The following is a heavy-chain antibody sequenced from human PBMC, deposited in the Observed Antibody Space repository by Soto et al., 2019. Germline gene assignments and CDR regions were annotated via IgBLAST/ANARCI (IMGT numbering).Heavy chain of an antibody. J-gene: IGHJ6*03. D-gene: IGHD3-10*01. Sequence: ASLKVSCKASGYTFTIYDINWVRQATGQGLEWMGWMNPNSGNTGYAQKFQGRVTMTRNTSISTAYMELSGLRSEDTAVYYCARGRDYGYMDVWGKGTTVTVSS. CDR3: ARGRDYGYMDV. V-gene: IGHV1-8*01. CDR1: GYTFTIYD. CDR2: MNPNSGNT.